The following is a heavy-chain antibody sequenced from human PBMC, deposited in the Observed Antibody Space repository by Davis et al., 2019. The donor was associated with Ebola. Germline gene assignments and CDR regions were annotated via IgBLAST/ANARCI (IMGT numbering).Heavy chain of an antibody. J-gene: IGHJ5*02. D-gene: IGHD4-23*01. Sequence: SVKVSCKASGGTFSSYAISWVRQAPGQGLEWMGGIIPIFGTANYAQKFQGRVTITADESTSTAYMELSSLRSEDTAVYYCARDGGNSGGWFDPWGQGTLVTVSS. V-gene: IGHV1-69*13. CDR1: GGTFSSYA. CDR2: IIPIFGTA. CDR3: ARDGGNSGGWFDP.